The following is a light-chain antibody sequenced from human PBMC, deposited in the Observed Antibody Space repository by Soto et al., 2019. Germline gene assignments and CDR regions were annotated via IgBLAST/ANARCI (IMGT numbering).Light chain of an antibody. V-gene: IGKV3-20*01. Sequence: ETVLTQSPGTLSLAPGERATRSCRDSQSIPTSHLTWYQHKPRQAPRRLISGGFNRSTSIPDRFSGNGAGTAFTVSISQLEPQDFAVYYCQNYGRPQGPIAPGPTVEI. CDR3: QNYGRPQGP. CDR1: QSIPTSH. CDR2: GGF. J-gene: IGKJ1*01.